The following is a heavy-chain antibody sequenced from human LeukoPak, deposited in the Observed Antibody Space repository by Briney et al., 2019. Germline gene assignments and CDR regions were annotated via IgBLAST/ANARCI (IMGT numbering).Heavy chain of an antibody. CDR1: TFSVTNAW. CDR3: TTEGYSSGWWAAFDI. CDR2: IKSKADGGTT. V-gene: IGHV3-15*01. D-gene: IGHD6-19*01. Sequence: GGSLRLSCAASTFSVTNAWMSWVRQAPGKGLEWVGRIKSKADGGTTNYAAPVKDRFTISRDDSKNTLYLQMNSLKTEDTAVYYCTTEGYSSGWWAAFDIWGQGTMVTVSS. J-gene: IGHJ3*02.